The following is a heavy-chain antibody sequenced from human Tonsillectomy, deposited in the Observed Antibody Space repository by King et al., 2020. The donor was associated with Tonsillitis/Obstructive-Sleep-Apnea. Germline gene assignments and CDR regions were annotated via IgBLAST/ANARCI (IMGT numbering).Heavy chain of an antibody. CDR1: GGSISSGGYH. V-gene: IGHV4-31*03. J-gene: IGHJ2*01. CDR2: IYYSGST. Sequence: VQLQESGPGLVKPSQTLSLTCTVSGGSISSGGYHWSWIRQHPGKGLEWIGYIYYSGSTYYNPSLKSRVTISVDTSKNQFSLKLSSVTAADTAVYYCARDPLSWYFDLWGRGTLVTVSS. CDR3: ARDPLSWYFDL.